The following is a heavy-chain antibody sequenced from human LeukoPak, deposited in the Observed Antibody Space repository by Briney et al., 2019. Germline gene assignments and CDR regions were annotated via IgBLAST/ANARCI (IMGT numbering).Heavy chain of an antibody. CDR1: GGSISSSSYY. J-gene: IGHJ5*02. V-gene: IGHV4-39*02. CDR2: IYYSGST. D-gene: IGHD6-19*01. CDR3: ARRLVRVDWFDP. Sequence: SETLSLTCTVSGGSISSSSYYWGWIRQPPGKGLEWIGSIYYSGSTYYNPSLKSRVTISVDTSKNHFSLKLSSVTAADTAVYYCARRLVRVDWFDPWGQGTLVTVSS.